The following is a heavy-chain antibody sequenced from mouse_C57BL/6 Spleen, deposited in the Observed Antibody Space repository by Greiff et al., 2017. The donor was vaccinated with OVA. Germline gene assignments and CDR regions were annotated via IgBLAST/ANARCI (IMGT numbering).Heavy chain of an antibody. Sequence: QVQLKQPGAELVMPGASVKLSCKASGYTFTSYWMHWVKQRPGQGLEWIGEIDPSDSYTNYNQKFKGKSTLTVDKSSSTAYMQLSSLTSEDSAVYYCARGAIYGNFWYFDVWGTGTTVTVSS. CDR3: ARGAIYGNFWYFDV. CDR2: IDPSDSYT. J-gene: IGHJ1*03. CDR1: GYTFTSYW. V-gene: IGHV1-69*01. D-gene: IGHD2-1*01.